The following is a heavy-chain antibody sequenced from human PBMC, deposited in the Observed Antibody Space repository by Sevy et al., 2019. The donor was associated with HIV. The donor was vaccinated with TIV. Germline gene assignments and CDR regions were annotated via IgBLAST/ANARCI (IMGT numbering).Heavy chain of an antibody. J-gene: IGHJ4*02. CDR1: GFNFRNSV. CDR3: AKTVAYGTTWFGKVED. D-gene: IGHD3-10*01. CDR2: IKVGGDT. Sequence: GGSLRLSCAASGFNFRNSVMSWIRQAPGEGLEWVSTIKVGGDTHYTDSVKGRLTIYRDNSKNTLSLQMNSLTAEDTAVYYCAKTVAYGTTWFGKVEDWGQGALVTVSS. V-gene: IGHV3-23*01.